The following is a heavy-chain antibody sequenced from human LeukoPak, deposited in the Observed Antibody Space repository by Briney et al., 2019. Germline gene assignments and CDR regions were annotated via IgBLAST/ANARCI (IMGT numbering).Heavy chain of an antibody. V-gene: IGHV1-2*02. CDR1: GYTFTGYY. J-gene: IGHJ4*02. CDR2: INPNSGGT. Sequence: GASVKVSCKASGYTFTGYYMHWVRQAPGQGLEWVGWINPNSGGTNYAQKFQGRVTMTRDTSISTAYMELSRLRSDDTAVYYCARRYCSSTSCYEGDYWGQGTLVTVSS. D-gene: IGHD2-2*01. CDR3: ARRYCSSTSCYEGDY.